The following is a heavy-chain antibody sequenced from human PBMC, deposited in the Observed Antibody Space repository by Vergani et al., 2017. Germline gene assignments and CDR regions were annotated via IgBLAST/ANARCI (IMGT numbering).Heavy chain of an antibody. CDR3: VREETFYDSVSDYLAWYFDH. J-gene: IGHJ4*02. Sequence: EVHVVQSGGGLVKPGGSLRLSCETSGFIFSDYNLNWVRQAPGSGLEWVASISGRSSYVNYAVSVKGRFTISRDNAKNSLFLQMNSLRAEDTAVYYCVREETFYDSVSDYLAWYFDHWGQGALVTVSS. CDR1: GFIFSDYN. D-gene: IGHD3-3*01. CDR2: ISGRSSYV. V-gene: IGHV3-21*06.